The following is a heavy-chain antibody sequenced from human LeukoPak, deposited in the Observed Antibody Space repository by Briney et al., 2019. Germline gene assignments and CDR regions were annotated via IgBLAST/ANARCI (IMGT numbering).Heavy chain of an antibody. V-gene: IGHV3-30*18. J-gene: IGHJ4*02. CDR1: GFTFSSYS. Sequence: GGSLRLSCAASGFTFSSYSMNWVRQAPGKGLEWVAVISYDGDNEYYADSVKGRFTISRDNSKNTLYLQMNSLRAEDTAVYYCAKTRPLDSSSWSHGDYWGQGTLVTVSS. CDR2: ISYDGDNE. D-gene: IGHD6-13*01. CDR3: AKTRPLDSSSWSHGDY.